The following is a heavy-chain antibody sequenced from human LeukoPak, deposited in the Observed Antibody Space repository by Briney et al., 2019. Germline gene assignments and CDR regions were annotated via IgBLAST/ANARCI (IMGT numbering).Heavy chain of an antibody. D-gene: IGHD3-16*01. J-gene: IGHJ4*02. CDR1: GASINNYY. CDR2: VSNGANT. CDR3: ARGLGGWNFDY. Sequence: PSETLSLTCAVSGASINNYYWSWIRQPPGKGLEWIGYVSNGANTKYHPSLKSRVTISVDTSKNQFSLKLSSVTAADTAVYYCARGLGGWNFDYWGQGTLVTVSS. V-gene: IGHV4-59*12.